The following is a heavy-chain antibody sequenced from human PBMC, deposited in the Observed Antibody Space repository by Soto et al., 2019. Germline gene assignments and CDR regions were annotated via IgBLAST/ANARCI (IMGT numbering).Heavy chain of an antibody. CDR2: ISAYNGNT. V-gene: IGHV1-18*01. J-gene: IGHJ6*02. CDR3: ARGGGSSSSWPYYYYGMDV. D-gene: IGHD6-13*01. CDR1: AVTFTSYG. Sequence: ASVKVSCKAPAVTFTSYGISWVRQAPGQGLEWMGWISAYNGNTNYAQKLQGRVTMTTDTSTSTAYMELRSLRSDDTAVYYCARGGGSSSSWPYYYYGMDVWGQGTTVTVSS.